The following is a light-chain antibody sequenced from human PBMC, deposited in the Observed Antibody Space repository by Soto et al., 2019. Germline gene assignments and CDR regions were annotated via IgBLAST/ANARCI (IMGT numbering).Light chain of an antibody. CDR1: QSVSSSY. CDR3: QQYGSSPYT. V-gene: IGKV3-20*01. CDR2: GAS. J-gene: IGKJ2*01. Sequence: EIVLTQSPGTLSLSPGERATLSCRASQSVSSSYLAWYQQKPGQAPRLLIYGASSRATGIPDRFSGSGSGTNFTLTIRRLEPEDLAVYYCQQYGSSPYTCGQGTKLEIK.